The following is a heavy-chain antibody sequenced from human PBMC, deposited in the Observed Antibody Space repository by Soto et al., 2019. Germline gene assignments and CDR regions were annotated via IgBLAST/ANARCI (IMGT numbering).Heavy chain of an antibody. CDR2: INHNERR. V-gene: IGHV4-34*01. CDR3: SRGVSITTAFQ. D-gene: IGHD3-10*01. J-gene: IGHJ1*01. CDR1: VATFTDCY. Sequence: AETLSLNCAGFVATFTDCYLTGMRQPPRKGMDWIGDINHNERRNENAYLKSRVSISVDTSKNQFSLKLRSLTAADTAVYYCSRGVSITTAFQ.